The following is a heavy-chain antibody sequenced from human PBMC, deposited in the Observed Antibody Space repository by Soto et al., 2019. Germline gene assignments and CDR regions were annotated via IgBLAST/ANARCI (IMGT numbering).Heavy chain of an antibody. CDR2: MYYSGST. V-gene: IGHV4-59*08. J-gene: IGHJ4*02. CDR3: ARRYGDYFDF. CDR1: GGSISSYY. Sequence: SETLSLTCTVSGGSISSYYWSWIRQPPGKGLECIGYMYYSGSTNYSPSLKSRVTISVATSKNQFSLKLSSMTAADTAVYYCARRYGDYFDFWGQGTLVTVSS. D-gene: IGHD4-17*01.